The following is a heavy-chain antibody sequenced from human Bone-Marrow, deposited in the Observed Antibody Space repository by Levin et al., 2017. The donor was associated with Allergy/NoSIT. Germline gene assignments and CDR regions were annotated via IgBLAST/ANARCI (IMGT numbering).Heavy chain of an antibody. Sequence: SVKVSCKASGGTFSSYAISWVRQAPGQGLEWMGGIIPIFGTANYAQKFQGRVTITADKSTSTAYMELSSLRSEDTAVYYCAREIYYGSRRWFDPWGQGTLVTVSS. CDR3: AREIYYGSRRWFDP. CDR1: GGTFSSYA. J-gene: IGHJ5*02. D-gene: IGHD3-10*01. V-gene: IGHV1-69*06. CDR2: IIPIFGTA.